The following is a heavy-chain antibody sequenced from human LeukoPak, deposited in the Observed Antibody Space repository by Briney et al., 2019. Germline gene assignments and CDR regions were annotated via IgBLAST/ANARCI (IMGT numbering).Heavy chain of an antibody. CDR2: INTNTGNP. CDR3: AREQRNYYDSGSP. D-gene: IGHD3-10*01. J-gene: IGHJ5*02. V-gene: IGHV7-4-1*02. CDR1: GYTFTSYA. Sequence: ASVKVSCKASGYTFTSYAMNWVRQAPGQGLEWRGWINTNTGNPTYAQGFTGRFFFSLDTSFSTAYLQISSLKAEDTAVYYCAREQRNYYDSGSPWGQGTLVTVSS.